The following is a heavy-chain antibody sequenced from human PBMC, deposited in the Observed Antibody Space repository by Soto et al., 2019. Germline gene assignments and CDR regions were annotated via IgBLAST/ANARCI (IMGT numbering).Heavy chain of an antibody. CDR1: GFIFSNAW. J-gene: IGHJ4*01. D-gene: IGHD4-17*01. V-gene: IGHV3-15*07. Sequence: PGGSLRLSCAASGFIFSNAWINWVRQAPGKGLEWVGRVKSKTDGGTTDFAAPVKGRFAISRDDSKNMVYLEMNSLKTEDTAIYYCTTDSYMTNPIVRSDYWGHGTLVTVSS. CDR2: VKSKTDGGTT. CDR3: TTDSYMTNPIVRSDY.